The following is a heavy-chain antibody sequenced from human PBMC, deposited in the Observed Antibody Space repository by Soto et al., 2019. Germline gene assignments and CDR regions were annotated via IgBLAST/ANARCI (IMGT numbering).Heavy chain of an antibody. V-gene: IGHV4-30-4*01. CDR1: GGSISSGDYY. Sequence: SETLSLTCTVSGGSISSGDYYWSWIRQPPGKGLEWIGYIYYSGSTYYNTSLKSRVTISVDTSKNQFSLKLSSVTAADTAVYYCAGGQIEAPTYYVFWRGYYALSYYYYGMDVGGQGTTVTVSS. J-gene: IGHJ6*02. D-gene: IGHD3-3*01. CDR3: AGGQIEAPTYYVFWRGYYALSYYYYGMDV. CDR2: IYYSGST.